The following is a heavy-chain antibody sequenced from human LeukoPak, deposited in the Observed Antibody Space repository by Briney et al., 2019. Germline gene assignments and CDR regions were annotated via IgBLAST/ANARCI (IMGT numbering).Heavy chain of an antibody. CDR1: DFTVTTTY. J-gene: IGHJ4*02. CDR3: ASGVSASRY. CDR2: ISSSGSTI. V-gene: IGHV3-11*04. Sequence: GGSLRLSCAASDFTVTTTYMSWVRQAPGKGLEWVSYISSSGSTIYYADSVKGRFTISRDNVKKSLYLQMNSLRVEDTAVYYCASGVSASRYWGQGTLVTVSS.